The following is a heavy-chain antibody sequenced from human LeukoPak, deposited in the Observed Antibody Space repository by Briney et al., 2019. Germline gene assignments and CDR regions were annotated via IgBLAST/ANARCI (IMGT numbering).Heavy chain of an antibody. Sequence: SETLSLTCSVSGDSIRSGTYYWSWLRQPAGKGLEWIGRIYTSGSISNNPSLKSRVTISVDTSKNQFSLKLTSVTAADTAVYYCARDDSSSSVPYWGQGTLVTISS. CDR1: GDSIRSGTYY. J-gene: IGHJ4*02. CDR2: IYTSGSI. V-gene: IGHV4-61*02. CDR3: ARDDSSSSVPY. D-gene: IGHD6-6*01.